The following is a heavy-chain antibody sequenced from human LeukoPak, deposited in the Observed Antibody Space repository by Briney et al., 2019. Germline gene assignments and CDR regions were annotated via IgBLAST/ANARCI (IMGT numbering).Heavy chain of an antibody. D-gene: IGHD5-24*01. Sequence: GASVSVSCEPSGFIFTDYYIHWVRQAPGQGLEWRGWINSRTGGLNYAQNFRDRVTMTRDTSISTGYMELSRLTSDDTAVYYCAAGRGGYNVIDFWGQGTLITVSS. CDR1: GFIFTDYY. V-gene: IGHV1-2*02. CDR2: INSRTGGL. CDR3: AAGRGGYNVIDF. J-gene: IGHJ4*02.